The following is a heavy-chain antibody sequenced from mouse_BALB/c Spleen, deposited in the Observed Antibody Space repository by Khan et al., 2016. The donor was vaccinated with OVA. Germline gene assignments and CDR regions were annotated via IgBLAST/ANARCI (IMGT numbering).Heavy chain of an antibody. CDR3: ASSTYRYAFAY. V-gene: IGHV3-8*02. J-gene: IGHJ3*01. Sequence: EMELVESGPSLVKPSQTLSLTCSVTGDSITSGYWCWIRKFPGNKLEYMGYILSSGSTYYNPSLKSRISITRHTSQNQYYLQLNSVTTEDTATYYCASSTYRYAFAYWGQGTLVTVSA. D-gene: IGHD2-14*01. CDR2: ILSSGST. CDR1: GDSITSGY.